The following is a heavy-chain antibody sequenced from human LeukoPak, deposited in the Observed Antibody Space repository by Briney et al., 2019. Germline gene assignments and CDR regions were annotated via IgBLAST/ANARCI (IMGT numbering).Heavy chain of an antibody. D-gene: IGHD3-9*01. CDR3: AKNPYYDILTGYFYFDY. CDR2: ISGSGGGT. CDR1: GFTFSSYA. Sequence: PGGSLRLSCAASGFTFSSYALSWVRQAPGKGLEWVSAISGSGGGTYYADSVKGRFTISRDSSKKMLYLQMNSLRAEDTAVYYCAKNPYYDILTGYFYFDYWGQGTLVTVSS. V-gene: IGHV3-23*01. J-gene: IGHJ4*02.